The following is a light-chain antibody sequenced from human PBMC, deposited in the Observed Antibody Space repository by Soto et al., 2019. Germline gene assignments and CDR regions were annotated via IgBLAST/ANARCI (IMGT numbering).Light chain of an antibody. J-gene: IGKJ5*01. CDR2: DAS. V-gene: IGKV1-33*01. CDR1: QDISNY. Sequence: DIQMTRSPSSLSASVGDRVTITCQASQDISNYLNWYQQKPGKAPKLLIYDASNLETGVPSRFSGSGSGTDFTFTISSLQPEDIATYYCQQYDNHPPITFGQGTRLEVK. CDR3: QQYDNHPPIT.